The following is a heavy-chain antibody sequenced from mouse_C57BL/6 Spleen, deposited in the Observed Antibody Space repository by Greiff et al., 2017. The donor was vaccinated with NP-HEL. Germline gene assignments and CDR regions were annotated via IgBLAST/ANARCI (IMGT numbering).Heavy chain of an antibody. D-gene: IGHD1-1*01. J-gene: IGHJ1*03. CDR3: TRSDLDYYGSSYWYFDV. CDR1: GFNIKDYY. Sequence: VQLQQSGAELVRPGASVKLSCTASGFNIKDYYMHWVKQRPEQGLEWIGRIDPEDGDTEYAPKFQGKATMTADTSSNTAYLQLSSLTSEDTAVYYCTRSDLDYYGSSYWYFDVWGTGTTVTVSS. V-gene: IGHV14-1*01. CDR2: IDPEDGDT.